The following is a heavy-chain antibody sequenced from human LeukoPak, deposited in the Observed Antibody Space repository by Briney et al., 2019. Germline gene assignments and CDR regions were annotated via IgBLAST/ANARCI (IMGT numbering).Heavy chain of an antibody. J-gene: IGHJ4*02. CDR2: IKSKTDGGTT. CDR1: GFTFSNAW. V-gene: IGHV3-15*07. Sequence: GGSLRLSCAASGFTFSNAWMNWVRRAPGKGPEWVGRIKSKTDGGTTDYAAPVKGRFTISRDDSKNTLYLQMNSLKTEDTAVYYCTTPGIAVAGFDYWGQGTLVTVSS. CDR3: TTPGIAVAGFDY. D-gene: IGHD6-19*01.